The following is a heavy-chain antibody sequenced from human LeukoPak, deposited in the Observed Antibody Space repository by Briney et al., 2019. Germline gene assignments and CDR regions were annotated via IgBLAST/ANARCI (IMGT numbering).Heavy chain of an antibody. CDR2: ISSSSSYI. D-gene: IGHD3-3*01. CDR3: ARGRLAVILEWLSTDY. CDR1: GFTLRSYN. V-gene: IGHV3-21*01. Sequence: PGGALRLSCAAPGFTLRSYNMNWVPQAPGEGVGWVLSISSSSSYIYYADSVKGRFAISRDNAKNSLYLQMNSLRAEDTAVYYCARGRLAVILEWLSTDYWGQGTLVTVSS. J-gene: IGHJ4*02.